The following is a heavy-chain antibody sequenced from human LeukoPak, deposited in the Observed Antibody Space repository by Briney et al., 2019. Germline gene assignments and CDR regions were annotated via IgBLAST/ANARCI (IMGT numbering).Heavy chain of an antibody. V-gene: IGHV3-30-3*01. J-gene: IGHJ4*02. CDR1: GFTFRDYS. Sequence: PGRSLRLSCAASGFTFRDYSMHWARQAPGKGLEWVAVISYDGNNEYYAESVKGRFTISRDSSKNTLYLQMNSLRAEDTAVYYCARARVRAYFDWLLGHWGQGTLVIVSS. CDR3: ARARVRAYFDWLLGH. D-gene: IGHD3-9*01. CDR2: ISYDGNNE.